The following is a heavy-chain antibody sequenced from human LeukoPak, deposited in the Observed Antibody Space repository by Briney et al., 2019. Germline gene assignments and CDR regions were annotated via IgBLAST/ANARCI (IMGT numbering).Heavy chain of an antibody. D-gene: IGHD6-19*01. J-gene: IGHJ4*02. CDR1: GFTFSSYD. CDR3: AREGGWYEFGY. CDR2: ISSSSSYI. Sequence: EGSLRLSCAASGFTFSSYDMNWIRQAPGKGLEWVSYISSSSSYIYYADSVKGRFTISRDNAKNSLYLQMNSLRAEDTAVYYCAREGGWYEFGYWGQGTLVTVSS. V-gene: IGHV3-21*05.